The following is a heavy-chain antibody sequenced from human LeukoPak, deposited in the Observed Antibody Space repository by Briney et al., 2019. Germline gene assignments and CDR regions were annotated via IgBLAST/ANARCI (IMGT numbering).Heavy chain of an antibody. Sequence: ASVKVSCKASGGAFSSYAISWVRQAPGQGLEWMGGIIPIFGTANYAQKFQGRVTITADESTSTAYMELSSLRSKDTAVYYCAREPCSSTSCPAPDRWFDPWGQGTLVTVSS. V-gene: IGHV1-69*13. CDR3: AREPCSSTSCPAPDRWFDP. CDR2: IIPIFGTA. D-gene: IGHD2-2*01. CDR1: GGAFSSYA. J-gene: IGHJ5*02.